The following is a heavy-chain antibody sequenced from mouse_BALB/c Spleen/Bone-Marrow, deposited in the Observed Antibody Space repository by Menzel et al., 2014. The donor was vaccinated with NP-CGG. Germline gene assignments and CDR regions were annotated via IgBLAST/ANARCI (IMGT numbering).Heavy chain of an antibody. J-gene: IGHJ4*01. CDR2: IWSDGST. Sequence: VQRVESGPGLVAPSQSLSITCTISGFSLTNYGVHWVRQPPGKGLEWLVVIWSDGSTTYNSALKSRLSISKDNSKSQVFLKMNRLQTDDTAMYYCARHRYYAMDYWGQGTSVTVSS. V-gene: IGHV2-6-1*01. CDR3: ARHRYYAMDY. CDR1: GFSLTNYG.